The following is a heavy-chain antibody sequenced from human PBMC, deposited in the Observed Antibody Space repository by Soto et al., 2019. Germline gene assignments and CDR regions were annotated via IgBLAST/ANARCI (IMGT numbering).Heavy chain of an antibody. CDR2: TYYRSKWYN. D-gene: IGHD1-26*01. Sequence: SETLSLTCAISGDSGSSSSVTWNLIRQSPSRGLEWLGRTYYRSKWYNDYAESVKSRITINPDTSKNQFSLHLNSVTPEDTAVYYCVRLIGNSWLDFWGQGTLVTVSS. J-gene: IGHJ5*01. CDR3: VRLIGNSWLDF. CDR1: GDSGSSSSVT. V-gene: IGHV6-1*01.